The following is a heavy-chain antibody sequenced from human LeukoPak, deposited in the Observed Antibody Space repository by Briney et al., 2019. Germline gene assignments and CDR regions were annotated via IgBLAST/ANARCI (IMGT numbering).Heavy chain of an antibody. CDR2: IYYSGST. D-gene: IGHD3-22*01. V-gene: IGHV4-31*03. Sequence: SETLSLTCTVSGGSISSGGYYWSWIRQHPGKGLEWIGYIYYSGSTYYNPSLKSRVTISVGTSKNQFSLKLSSVTAADTAVYYCARDREYDSSGYYYRAGLFDIWGQGTMVTVSS. CDR1: GGSISSGGYY. CDR3: ARDREYDSSGYYYRAGLFDI. J-gene: IGHJ3*02.